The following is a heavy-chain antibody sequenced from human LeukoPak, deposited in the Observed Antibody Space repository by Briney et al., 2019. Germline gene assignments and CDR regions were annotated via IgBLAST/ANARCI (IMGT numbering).Heavy chain of an antibody. V-gene: IGHV3-53*01. CDR3: AKENLVGTTTAYDY. J-gene: IGHJ4*02. Sequence: GGSLRLSCAASGFTVSSNYMSWVRQAPGKGLEWVSVIYSGGSTYYADSVKGRFTISRGNSKNTLYLKMNSLRAEDTAIYYCAKENLVGTTTAYDYWGQGTLVTVSS. CDR1: GFTVSSNY. D-gene: IGHD1-26*01. CDR2: IYSGGST.